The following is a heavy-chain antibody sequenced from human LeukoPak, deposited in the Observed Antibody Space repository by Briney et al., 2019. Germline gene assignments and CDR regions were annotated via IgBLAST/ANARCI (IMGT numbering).Heavy chain of an antibody. V-gene: IGHV3-48*01. CDR3: VRDNSRGQSLGVIY. D-gene: IGHD3-22*01. CDR2: INADSSTI. CDR1: GFSFSTHN. Sequence: GGSLRLSCAASGFSFSTHNMNWVRQAPGKGLQWISYINADSSTIQYADSVRGRFTTSRDNAKNSLYLQMNSLRAEDTAAYYCVRDNSRGQSLGVIYWGQGSLVTVSS. J-gene: IGHJ4*02.